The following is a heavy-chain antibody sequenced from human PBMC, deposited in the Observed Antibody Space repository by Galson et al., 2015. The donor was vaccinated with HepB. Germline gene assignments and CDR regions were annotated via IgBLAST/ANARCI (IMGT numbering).Heavy chain of an antibody. J-gene: IGHJ6*02. CDR1: GGSISSYY. CDR3: ARHQYDFWSGYYYYYYGMDV. V-gene: IGHV4-59*08. CDR2: IYYSGST. Sequence: ETLSLTCTVSGGSISSYYWSWIRQPPGKGLEWIGYIYYSGSTNYNPSLKSRVTISVDTSKNQFSLKLSSVTAADTAVYYCARHQYDFWSGYYYYYYGMDVWGQGTTVTVSS. D-gene: IGHD3-3*01.